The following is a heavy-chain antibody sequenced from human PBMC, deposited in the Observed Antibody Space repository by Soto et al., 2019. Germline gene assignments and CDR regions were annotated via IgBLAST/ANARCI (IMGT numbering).Heavy chain of an antibody. CDR1: GGSISSGGYY. CDR2: IYYSGST. V-gene: IGHV4-31*03. D-gene: IGHD2-2*01. Sequence: QVQLQESGPGLVKPSQTLSLTCTVSGGSISSGGYYWSWIRQHPGKGLERIGYIYYSGSTYYNPSLKSRVTISVDTSKIQFSLKLSSVTAADTAVYYCARTVGVVVPAAVRAFDIWGQGTMVTVSS. J-gene: IGHJ3*02. CDR3: ARTVGVVVPAAVRAFDI.